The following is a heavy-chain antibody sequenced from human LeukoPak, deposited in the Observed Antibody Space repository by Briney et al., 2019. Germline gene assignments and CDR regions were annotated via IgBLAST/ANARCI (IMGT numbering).Heavy chain of an antibody. V-gene: IGHV3-30*04. CDR3: ARERYYDSSGYYWLAFDI. CDR1: GFTFSSYA. Sequence: PGGSLRLSCAASGFTFSSYAMHWVRQAPGKGLEWVAVISYDGSNKYYADSVKGRFTISRDNSKNTLYLQMNSLRAEDTAVYYCARERYYDSSGYYWLAFDIWGQGTMVTVSS. D-gene: IGHD3-22*01. CDR2: ISYDGSNK. J-gene: IGHJ3*02.